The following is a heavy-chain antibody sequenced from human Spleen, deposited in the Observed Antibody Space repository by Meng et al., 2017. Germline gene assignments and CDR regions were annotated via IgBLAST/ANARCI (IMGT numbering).Heavy chain of an antibody. CDR1: GFTFSNYW. CDR3: AREGDFSSGWVDY. D-gene: IGHD6-19*01. V-gene: IGHV3-74*01. Sequence: GGSLRLSCAASGFTFSNYWMHWVRQAPGKGLVWVSRINNDGSGTSYADSVKGRFTISRDNAKNTLYLQMNSLRAEDTAVYYCAREGDFSSGWVDYWGQGTLVTVSS. CDR2: INNDGSGT. J-gene: IGHJ4*02.